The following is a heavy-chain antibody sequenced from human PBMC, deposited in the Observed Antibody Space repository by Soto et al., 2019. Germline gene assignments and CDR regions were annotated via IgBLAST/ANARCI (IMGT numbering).Heavy chain of an antibody. Sequence: QVQLQQWGAGLLKPSETLSLTCAVYGGPFSGYYWSWIRQPPGKGLEWIGEINHSGSTNYNPSLKSRVPIAVGTSKSECSLKLSSVTAADTAVYYCARAAPEADYYYGMDVWGQGTTVTVSS. CDR2: INHSGST. CDR3: ARAAPEADYYYGMDV. CDR1: GGPFSGYY. J-gene: IGHJ6*02. D-gene: IGHD6-19*01. V-gene: IGHV4-34*01.